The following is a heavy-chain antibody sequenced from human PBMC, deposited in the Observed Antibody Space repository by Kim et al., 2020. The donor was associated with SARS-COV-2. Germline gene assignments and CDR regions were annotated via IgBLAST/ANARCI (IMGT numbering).Heavy chain of an antibody. CDR1: GFTFTNAW. D-gene: IGHD3-10*01. Sequence: GGSLRLSCAASGFTFTNAWMSWVRQAPGKGLEWVGRIRSNTDGGTTDYTAPVKGRFTFSRDDSKNTLYLQMNSLKTEDTAVYYCAMDHVMVRGVADYWGQGTLVTVSS. CDR3: AMDHVMVRGVADY. J-gene: IGHJ4*02. V-gene: IGHV3-15*01. CDR2: IRSNTDGGTT.